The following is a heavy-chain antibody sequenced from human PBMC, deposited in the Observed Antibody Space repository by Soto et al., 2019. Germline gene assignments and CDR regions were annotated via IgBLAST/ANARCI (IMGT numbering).Heavy chain of an antibody. Sequence: PGWSLRLSCAASGFTFSSYAMSWVRHAPGKGLEWVSAISGSGGSTYYADSVKGRFTISRDNSKNTLYLQMDNLRDEDTAHYLCENGPGVGDNYEYYDMEVWVQGPTATVS. J-gene: IGHJ6*02. V-gene: IGHV3-23*01. CDR3: ENGPGVGDNYEYYDMEV. CDR1: GFTFSSYA. D-gene: IGHD3-10*01. CDR2: ISGSGGST.